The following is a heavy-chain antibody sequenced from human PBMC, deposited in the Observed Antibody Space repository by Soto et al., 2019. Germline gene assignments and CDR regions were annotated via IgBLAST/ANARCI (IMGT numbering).Heavy chain of an antibody. CDR2: ISGTGSRT. D-gene: IGHD6-13*01. J-gene: IGHJ4*02. CDR1: GFTFSSYG. V-gene: IGHV3-23*01. Sequence: EVQLLESGGTLVQPGGSLRLSCADSGFTFSSYGMSWVRHAPGKGLEWVSSISGTGSRTYYADSVQGRFTFSRDNSKNTLYLQMISLRAEDTAVYYCAKASLAAGVYFDFDYWGQGTLVTVSS. CDR3: AKASLAAGVYFDFDY.